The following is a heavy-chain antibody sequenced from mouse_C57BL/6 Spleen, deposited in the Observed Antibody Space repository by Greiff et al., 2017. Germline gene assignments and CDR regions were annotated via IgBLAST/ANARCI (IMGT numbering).Heavy chain of an antibody. V-gene: IGHV1-55*01. D-gene: IGHD1-1*01. CDR3: ARSYYGSSLYFDY. Sequence: QVQLKQPGAELVKPGASVKMSCKASGYTFTSYWITWVKQRPGQGLEWIGDIYPGSGSTNYNEKFKSKATLTVDTSSSTAYMQLSSLTSEDSAVYYCARSYYGSSLYFDYWGQGTTLTVSS. CDR2: IYPGSGST. J-gene: IGHJ2*01. CDR1: GYTFTSYW.